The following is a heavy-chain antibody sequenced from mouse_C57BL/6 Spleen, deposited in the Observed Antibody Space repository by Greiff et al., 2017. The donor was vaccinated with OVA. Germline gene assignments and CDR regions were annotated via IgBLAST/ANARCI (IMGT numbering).Heavy chain of an antibody. V-gene: IGHV1-50*01. CDR2: IDPSDSYT. J-gene: IGHJ2*01. D-gene: IGHD1-1*01. CDR1: GYTFTSYW. CDR3: ARRENYGDFDY. Sequence: QVQLQQPGAELVKPGASVKLSCKASGYTFTSYWMQWVKQRPGQGLEWIGEIDPSDSYTNYNQKFKGKATLTVDTSYSTAYMQLSSLTSEDSAVYYCARRENYGDFDYWGQGTTLTVSS.